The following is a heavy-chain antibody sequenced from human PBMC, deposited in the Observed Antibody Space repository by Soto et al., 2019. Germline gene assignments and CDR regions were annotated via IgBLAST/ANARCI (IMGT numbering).Heavy chain of an antibody. CDR2: INHSGST. V-gene: IGHV4-34*01. CDR1: GGSFSGYY. Sequence: SETLSLTCAVYGGSFSGYYWSWIRQPPGKGLEWIGEINHSGSTNYNPSLKSRVTISVDTSKNQFSLKLSPGTAAETAVYYCARGWYTMVRGVIRIAFDSWGQGTLVTVSS. D-gene: IGHD3-10*01. CDR3: ARGWYTMVRGVIRIAFDS. J-gene: IGHJ4*02.